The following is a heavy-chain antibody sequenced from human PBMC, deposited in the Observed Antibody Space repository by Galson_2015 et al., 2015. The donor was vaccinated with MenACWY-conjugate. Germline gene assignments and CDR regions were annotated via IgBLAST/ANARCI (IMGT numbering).Heavy chain of an antibody. V-gene: IGHV5-51*01. J-gene: IGHJ6*02. D-gene: IGHD1-26*01. CDR3: ARHPPGGRGMDV. CDR2: ISPGDSNT. CDR1: GYIFTTYW. Sequence: QSGAEVTKPGDSLQISCTASGYIFTTYWIAWVRQIPGKGLEWMGLISPGDSNTRYSPSFQGQVTISADKSISTAYLQWSSLKASDTAMYYCARHPPGGRGMDVWGQGTTVTVSS.